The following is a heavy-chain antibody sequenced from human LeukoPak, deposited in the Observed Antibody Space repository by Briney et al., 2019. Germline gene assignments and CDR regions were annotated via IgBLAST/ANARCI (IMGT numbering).Heavy chain of an antibody. Sequence: ASVRVSCKASGYTFTSYGISWVRRAPGQGLEWMGWISAYNGNTNYAQKLQGRVTMTTDTSTSTAYMELRSLRSDDTAVYYCARGATRDNWFDPWGQGTLVTVSS. CDR3: ARGATRDNWFDP. D-gene: IGHD5-24*01. CDR1: GYTFTSYG. J-gene: IGHJ5*02. V-gene: IGHV1-18*01. CDR2: ISAYNGNT.